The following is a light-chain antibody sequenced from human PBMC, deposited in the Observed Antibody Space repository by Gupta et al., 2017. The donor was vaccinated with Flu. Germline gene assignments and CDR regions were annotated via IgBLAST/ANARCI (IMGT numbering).Light chain of an antibody. J-gene: IGKJ1*01. Sequence: DIQMTQSPSTLSASVGDRVTITCRASQSITWLAWYQQKPGQAPRLLIYKASNLEGGVPSRFSGSGSGTEFTLTISSLQPDDFATYYCQQYNDLSPWTFGQGTKVEIK. CDR1: QSITW. CDR3: QQYNDLSPWT. V-gene: IGKV1-5*03. CDR2: KAS.